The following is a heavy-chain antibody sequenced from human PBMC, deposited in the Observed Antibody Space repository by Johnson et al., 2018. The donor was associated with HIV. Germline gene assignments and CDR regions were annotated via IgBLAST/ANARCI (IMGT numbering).Heavy chain of an antibody. D-gene: IGHD4-17*01. Sequence: EVQLVESGGGLVQPGGPLRLSCAASGFSVSSNYMTWVRQAPGKGLEWVSVIFSGGTTWYADSVKGRFTISRDNAKNSLYLQMNSLRAEDTAVYYCARALTTDAFDIWGQGTMVTVSS. CDR3: ARALTTDAFDI. J-gene: IGHJ3*02. CDR2: IFSGGTT. CDR1: GFSVSSNY. V-gene: IGHV3-66*01.